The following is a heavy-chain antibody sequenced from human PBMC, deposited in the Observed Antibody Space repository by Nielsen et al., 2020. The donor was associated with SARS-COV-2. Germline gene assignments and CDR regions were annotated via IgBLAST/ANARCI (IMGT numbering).Heavy chain of an antibody. D-gene: IGHD7-27*01. V-gene: IGHV4-4*02. Sequence: SETLSLTCAVSGDSIISSNWWSWVRQPPGKGLEWIGEIYDSGSTNYNPSLKSRVTMSVDKSKNQFSLELRSVTAADTAVYYCTRDCSCGLGSSPSYYFDYWGQGTLVTVSS. CDR3: TRDCSCGLGSSPSYYFDY. J-gene: IGHJ4*02. CDR2: IYDSGST. CDR1: GDSIISSNW.